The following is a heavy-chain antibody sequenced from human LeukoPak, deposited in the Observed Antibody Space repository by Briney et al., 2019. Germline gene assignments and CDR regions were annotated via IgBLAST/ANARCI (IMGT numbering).Heavy chain of an antibody. CDR3: AKDYVWGSYRRFDY. CDR2: ISGSGGST. Sequence: GGSLRLSCAASGSNFNSYAMSWVRQAPGKGLEWVSAISGSGGSTYYADSVKGRFTISRDNSKNTLYLQMNSLRAEDTAVYYCAKDYVWGSYRRFDYWGQGTLVTVSS. D-gene: IGHD3-16*02. V-gene: IGHV3-23*01. CDR1: GSNFNSYA. J-gene: IGHJ4*02.